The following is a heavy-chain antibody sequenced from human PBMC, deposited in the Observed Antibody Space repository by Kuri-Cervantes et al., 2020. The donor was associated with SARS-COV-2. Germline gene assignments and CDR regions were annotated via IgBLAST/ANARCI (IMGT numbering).Heavy chain of an antibody. CDR1: GCTFTSYA. V-gene: IGHV1-3*01. Sequence: ASLKVSCKASGCTFTSYAMRWVRQAPGQRLEWMGLINAGNGNTKYSEKFQGRVTITRDTSASTAYMELSSLRSEDTAVYYCARDRREYSSGWYYWYFDLWGRGTLVTVSS. J-gene: IGHJ2*01. D-gene: IGHD6-19*01. CDR3: ARDRREYSSGWYYWYFDL. CDR2: INAGNGNT.